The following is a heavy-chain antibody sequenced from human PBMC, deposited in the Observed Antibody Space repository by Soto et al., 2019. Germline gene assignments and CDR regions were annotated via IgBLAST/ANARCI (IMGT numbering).Heavy chain of an antibody. D-gene: IGHD3-22*01. J-gene: IGHJ5*02. CDR3: ARGKKYYYDSSGYWFDP. Sequence: QVQLQESGPGLVKPSQTLSLTCTVSGGSISSGDYYWSWIRQPPGKGLEWIGYIYYSGSTYYNPSLKSRVTISVDTSKNQFSLKLSSVTAADTAVYYCARGKKYYYDSSGYWFDPWGQGTLVTVSS. V-gene: IGHV4-30-4*01. CDR1: GGSISSGDYY. CDR2: IYYSGST.